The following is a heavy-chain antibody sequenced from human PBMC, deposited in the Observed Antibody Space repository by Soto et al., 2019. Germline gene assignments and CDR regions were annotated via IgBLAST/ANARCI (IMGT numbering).Heavy chain of an antibody. CDR3: ASDHGGAIDKVWCFDY. J-gene: IGHJ4*02. CDR2: IIPIFGTA. V-gene: IGHV1-69*01. D-gene: IGHD3-16*02. Sequence: QVQLVQSGAEVKKPGSSVKVSCKASGGTFSSYAISWVRQAPGQGLEWMGGIIPIFGTANYAQKFQGRVTITVTVSTGTAKMELTIMMCAVTAVYYGASDHGGAIDKVWCFDYWGQGTLVTVSS. CDR1: GGTFSSYA.